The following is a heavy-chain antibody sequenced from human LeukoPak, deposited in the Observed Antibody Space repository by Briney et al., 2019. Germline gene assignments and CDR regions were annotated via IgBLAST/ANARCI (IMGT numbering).Heavy chain of an antibody. V-gene: IGHV3-7*01. J-gene: IGHJ4*02. CDR1: GFTFSSYW. CDR3: ARHYDSTAYSLDY. Sequence: PGGSLRVSCAASGFTFSSYWMTWVRQAPGKGLEWVANIKQDGSQKFYLDSVKGRFTISRDNAKESLLLQMNSLRAEDTAVYYCARHYDSTAYSLDYWGQGTLVTVSS. CDR2: IKQDGSQK. D-gene: IGHD3-22*01.